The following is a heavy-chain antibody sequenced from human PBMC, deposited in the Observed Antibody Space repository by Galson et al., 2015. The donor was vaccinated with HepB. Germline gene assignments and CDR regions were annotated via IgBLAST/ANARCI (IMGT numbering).Heavy chain of an antibody. Sequence: CAISGDSVSSNRAAWNWIKQSPSRGLEWLGRTFYRSKWRYDYAISVKSRITINADTSKNQFSLQLRSVTPEDTAVYYCARNSGWLDYWDQGTLVTVSS. CDR1: GDSVSSNRAA. CDR2: TFYRSKWRY. J-gene: IGHJ4*02. CDR3: ARNSGWLDY. V-gene: IGHV6-1*01. D-gene: IGHD6-19*01.